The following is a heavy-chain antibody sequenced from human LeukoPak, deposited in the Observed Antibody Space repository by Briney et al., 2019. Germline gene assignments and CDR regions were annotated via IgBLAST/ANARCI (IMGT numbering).Heavy chain of an antibody. V-gene: IGHV1-2*02. D-gene: IGHD1-26*01. Sequence: ASVKVSCKASEYTFTDYYMHWVRQAPGQGLEWMGWINPNSGDTNYAQKFQGRVTMTRDPSISTAYTALTRLRSDDTAVYYCARDAWLVGTTNLYYFDYWGQGTLVTVSS. CDR2: INPNSGDT. CDR3: ARDAWLVGTTNLYYFDY. CDR1: EYTFTDYY. J-gene: IGHJ4*02.